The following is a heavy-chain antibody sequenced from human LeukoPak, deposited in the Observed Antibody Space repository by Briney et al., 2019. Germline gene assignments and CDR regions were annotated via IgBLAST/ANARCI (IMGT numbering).Heavy chain of an antibody. V-gene: IGHV3-21*01. J-gene: IGHJ6*02. CDR3: ARDTQTTTVVTPIYYGMDV. D-gene: IGHD4-23*01. Sequence: GRSLRLSCAASGFTFSNYSMNWVRQAPGKGLEWVSSISSSSSYIYYADSVKGRFTISRDNAKNSLYLQMNSLRAEDTAVYYCARDTQTTTVVTPIYYGMDVWGQGTTVTVSS. CDR1: GFTFSNYS. CDR2: ISSSSSYI.